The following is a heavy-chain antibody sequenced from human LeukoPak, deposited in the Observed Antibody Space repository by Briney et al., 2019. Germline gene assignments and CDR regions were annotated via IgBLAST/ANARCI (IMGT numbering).Heavy chain of an antibody. CDR3: ARDAYITGTTAIDY. CDR2: ISAYNGNT. J-gene: IGHJ4*02. D-gene: IGHD1-7*01. CDR1: GYTFTGYG. V-gene: IGHV1-18*01. Sequence: GASVKVSCKASGYTFTGYGISWVRQAPGQGLEWMGWISAYNGNTNYAQKLQGRVTMTTDTSTSTAYMELRSLRSDDTAVYYCARDAYITGTTAIDYWGQGTLVTVSS.